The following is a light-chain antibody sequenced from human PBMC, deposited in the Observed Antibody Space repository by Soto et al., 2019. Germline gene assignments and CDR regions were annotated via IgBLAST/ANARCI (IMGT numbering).Light chain of an antibody. J-gene: IGLJ1*01. CDR2: DVK. Sequence: QSALTQPRSVSGSPGQSVTISCTGTSSDVGGYNYVTWYQQYPSKAPKVMIYDVKTRPSGVPDRFSGSTSGNTASLTISGLQAEDEADYYCCSYAGDYTFVFGTGTKVTVL. V-gene: IGLV2-11*01. CDR3: CSYAGDYTFV. CDR1: SSDVGGYNY.